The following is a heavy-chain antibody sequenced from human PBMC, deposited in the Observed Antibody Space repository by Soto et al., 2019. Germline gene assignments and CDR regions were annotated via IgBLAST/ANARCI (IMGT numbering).Heavy chain of an antibody. D-gene: IGHD3-22*01. Sequence: WGSLRLSCSASVFTFSSYSMNWVRQAPGKGLEWVSSISSSSSYIYYADSVEGRFTISRDNAKNSLYLQMNSLRAEDTAVYYCARDLVRYYYDSSGYSWGQGTLVTVSS. J-gene: IGHJ5*02. CDR1: VFTFSSYS. CDR2: ISSSSSYI. V-gene: IGHV3-21*01. CDR3: ARDLVRYYYDSSGYS.